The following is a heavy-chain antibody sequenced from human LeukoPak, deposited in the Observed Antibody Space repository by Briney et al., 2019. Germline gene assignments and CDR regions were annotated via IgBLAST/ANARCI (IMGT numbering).Heavy chain of an antibody. Sequence: SETLSLTCTVSGYSISSGYYWGWIRQPPGKGLEWIGSIYHSGSTYYNPSLKSRVTISVDTSKNQFSLKLGSVTAADTAVYYCARGSAAGYDYWGQGTLVTVSS. CDR2: IYHSGST. CDR1: GYSISSGYY. J-gene: IGHJ4*02. CDR3: ARGSAAGYDY. V-gene: IGHV4-38-2*02. D-gene: IGHD6-13*01.